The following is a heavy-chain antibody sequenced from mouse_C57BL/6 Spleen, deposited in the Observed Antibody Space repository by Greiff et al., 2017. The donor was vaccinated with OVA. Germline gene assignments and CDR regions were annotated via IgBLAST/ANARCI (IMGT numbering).Heavy chain of an antibody. CDR1: GYSFTDYN. Sequence: VHVKQSGPELVKPGASVKISCKASGYSFTDYNMNWVKQSNGKSLEWIGVINPNYGTTSYNQKFKGKATLTVDQSSSTAYMQLNSLTSEDSAVYYGARAYSNYDYYAMDYWGQGTSVTVSS. D-gene: IGHD2-5*01. CDR2: INPNYGTT. CDR3: ARAYSNYDYYAMDY. J-gene: IGHJ4*01. V-gene: IGHV1-39*01.